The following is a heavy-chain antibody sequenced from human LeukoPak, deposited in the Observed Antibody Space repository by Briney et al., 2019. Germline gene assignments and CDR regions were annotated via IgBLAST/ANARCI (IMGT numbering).Heavy chain of an antibody. CDR1: GFTFSSYA. Sequence: GGSLRLSCAASGFTFSSYAMSWVRQAPGKGLEWVSAISGSGGSTYYADSVKGRFTISRDNSKNTLYLQMNSLRAEDTAVCYCAKDRYYYGSGSYHSSNWFDPWGQGTLVTVSS. CDR3: AKDRYYYGSGSYHSSNWFDP. D-gene: IGHD3-10*01. V-gene: IGHV3-23*01. J-gene: IGHJ5*02. CDR2: ISGSGGST.